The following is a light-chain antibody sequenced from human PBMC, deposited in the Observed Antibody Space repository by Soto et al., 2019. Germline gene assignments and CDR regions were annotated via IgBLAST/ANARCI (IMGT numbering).Light chain of an antibody. V-gene: IGKV3-20*01. CDR3: PQYASSHRT. J-gene: IGKJ1*01. CDR2: GAS. Sequence: DIVLTQSPGTLSFSPGERATLSCRASQSVSSSYLAWYQQKPGQAPRLLIYGASSRATGIPDRFSGSGSGKAFTLTISRLEPEDFAVYYSPQYASSHRTFGRGTKVDIX. CDR1: QSVSSSY.